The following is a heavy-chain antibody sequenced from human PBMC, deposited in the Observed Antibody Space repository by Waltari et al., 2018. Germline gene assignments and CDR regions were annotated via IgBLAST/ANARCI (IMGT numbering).Heavy chain of an antibody. CDR2: YDPEDAET. V-gene: IGHV1-24*01. J-gene: IGHJ5*02. CDR3: ALDREYEGWFDP. Sequence: QVQLVQSGAEVRKPGASVKVSCNVSGQSLSESSIHWVRQAPGKGTEWMGGYDPEDAETTSAMKFKGRLTMTKDTDTAYMELTSLQSDDTAVYYCALDREYEGWFDPWGQGTLVTVSS. D-gene: IGHD6-6*01. CDR1: GQSLSESS.